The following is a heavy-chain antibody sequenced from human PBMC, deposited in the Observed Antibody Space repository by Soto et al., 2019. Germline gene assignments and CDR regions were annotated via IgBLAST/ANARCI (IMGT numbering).Heavy chain of an antibody. Sequence: QVQLVESGGGVVQPGKSLRLSCAASGFSFDNYGMHWVRQAPGKGLEWVAFIWFDGSSKYYTDSVKGRFTISRENSRSTLYLQMDSLRVDDTAFYYCARRDSAGSWGYFGLFDSWSQGTLVTVSS. V-gene: IGHV3-33*01. CDR2: IWFDGSSK. CDR1: GFSFDNYG. D-gene: IGHD3-10*01. J-gene: IGHJ4*02. CDR3: ARRDSAGSWGYFGLFDS.